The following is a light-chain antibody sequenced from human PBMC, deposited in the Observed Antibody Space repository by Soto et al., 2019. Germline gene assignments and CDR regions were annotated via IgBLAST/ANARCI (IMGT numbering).Light chain of an antibody. CDR2: GAS. V-gene: IGKV3-20*01. CDR3: QQYGSSPYT. Sequence: EIVLTQSPGTLSLSPGERATLSCSASQSVSSSYLAWYQQKPVQAPRLLIYGASSRATGIPDRFSGSGSGTDFTRTISRLEPEDFAVYYCQQYGSSPYTFGQGTKLEI. J-gene: IGKJ2*01. CDR1: QSVSSSY.